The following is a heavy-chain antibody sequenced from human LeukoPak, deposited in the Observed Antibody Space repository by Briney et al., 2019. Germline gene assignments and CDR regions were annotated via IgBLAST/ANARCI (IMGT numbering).Heavy chain of an antibody. CDR3: AREGGGQQLWLPPLYYYGMDV. D-gene: IGHD5-18*01. CDR2: ISAYNGNT. Sequence: ASVKVSCKASGYTFTSYGISWVRQAPGQGLEWMGWISAYNGNTKYSQKFQGRVTITRDTSASTAYMELSSLRSEDTAVYYCAREGGGQQLWLPPLYYYGMDVWGQGTTVTVSS. CDR1: GYTFTSYG. V-gene: IGHV1-18*01. J-gene: IGHJ6*02.